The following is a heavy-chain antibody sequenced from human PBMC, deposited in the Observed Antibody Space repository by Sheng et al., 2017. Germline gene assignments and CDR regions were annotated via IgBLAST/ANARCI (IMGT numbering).Heavy chain of an antibody. CDR1: GGSFSGYY. D-gene: IGHD4-4*01. CDR2: INHSGST. Sequence: QVQLQQWGAGLLKPSETLSLTCAVYGGSFSGYYWSWIRQPPGKGLEWIGEINHSGSTNYNPSLKSRVTISVDTSKNQFSLKLSSVTAADTAVYYCASLRWPGWYSNHWGYWGQGTLVTVSS. J-gene: IGHJ4*02. CDR3: ASLRWPGWYSNHWGY. V-gene: IGHV4-34*01.